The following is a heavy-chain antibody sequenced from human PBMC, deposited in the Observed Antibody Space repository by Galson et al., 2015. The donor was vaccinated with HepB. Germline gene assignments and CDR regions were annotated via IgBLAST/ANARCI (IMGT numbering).Heavy chain of an antibody. Sequence: SVKVSCKASGYTFTSYAMHWVRQAPGQRLEWMGWINAGNGNTKYSQKFQGRVTITRDTSASTAYMELSSLGSEDTAVYYCARDRTMVRGVIGYWGQGTLVTVSS. D-gene: IGHD3-10*01. CDR2: INAGNGNT. V-gene: IGHV1-3*01. CDR1: GYTFTSYA. CDR3: ARDRTMVRGVIGY. J-gene: IGHJ4*02.